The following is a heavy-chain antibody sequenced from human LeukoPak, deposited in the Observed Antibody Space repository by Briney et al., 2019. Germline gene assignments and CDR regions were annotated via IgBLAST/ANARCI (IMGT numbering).Heavy chain of an antibody. CDR1: RFTFRNYG. V-gene: IGHV3-33*01. Sequence: GGSLRLSCAASRFTFRNYGMHWVRQAPGKGLEWVALIWYDGNNKYYADSVKGRFTISRDNSKNTLYLQLNSLRAEDTAVYYCARQHCSGGDCYFFDWGQGTLVTVSS. CDR3: ARQHCSGGDCYFFD. J-gene: IGHJ4*02. D-gene: IGHD2-15*01. CDR2: IWYDGNNK.